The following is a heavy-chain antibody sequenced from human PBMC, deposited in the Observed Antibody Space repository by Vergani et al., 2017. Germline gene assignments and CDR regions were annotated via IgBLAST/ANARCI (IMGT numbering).Heavy chain of an antibody. CDR2: IVVGSGNT. CDR1: GFTFTSSA. J-gene: IGHJ6*03. CDR3: AADSKYYDILTGYYYYMDV. V-gene: IGHV1-58*01. Sequence: QMQLVQSGPEVKKPGTSVKVSCKASGFTFTSSAVQWVRQARGQRLEWIGWIVVGSGNTNYAQKFQERVTITRDMSTSTAYKELSSLRSEDTAVYYCAADSKYYDILTGYYYYMDVWGKGTTVTVSS. D-gene: IGHD3-9*01.